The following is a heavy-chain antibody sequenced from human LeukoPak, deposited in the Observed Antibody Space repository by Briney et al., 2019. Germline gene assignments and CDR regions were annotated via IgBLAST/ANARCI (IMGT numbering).Heavy chain of an antibody. Sequence: SETLSLTCTVSGGSISSYYWSWIRQPQGKGLEWIGYIYYSGSTNHNPSLKSRVTISVDTSKNQFSLRLSSVTAADTAVYYCARHRTRVAFDIWGQGTMVTVSS. D-gene: IGHD1-14*01. V-gene: IGHV4-59*08. CDR3: ARHRTRVAFDI. CDR2: IYYSGST. J-gene: IGHJ3*02. CDR1: GGSISSYY.